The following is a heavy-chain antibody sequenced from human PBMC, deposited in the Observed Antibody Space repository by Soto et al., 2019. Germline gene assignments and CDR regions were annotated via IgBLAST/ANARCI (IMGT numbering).Heavy chain of an antibody. D-gene: IGHD2-21*02. CDR3: AGDQGPNCLAV. Sequence: QVQLVESGGGLVKPGGSLRLSCAASGFTFSDSFMSWSRQTPWKGLEWLSCNSGRVGNTYYADSVSGRFTISRDNAKNSVYLQMNSRRAEDTAVYYSAGDQGPNCLAVWGKGPTVTVSP. J-gene: IGHJ6*04. CDR1: GFTFSDSF. V-gene: IGHV3-11*01. CDR2: NSGRVGNT.